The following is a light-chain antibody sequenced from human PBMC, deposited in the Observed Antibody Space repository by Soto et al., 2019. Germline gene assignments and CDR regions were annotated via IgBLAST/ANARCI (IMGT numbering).Light chain of an antibody. Sequence: QSVLTQPASVSGSPGQSITISCTGTSSDVGGYKHVSWYQHHPGKAPKLMIYEVSNRPSGVSNRFSGSKSGYTASLTISGLQAEDEADYYCNSQRSRTTYVFGTGIQVTLL. CDR2: EVS. CDR1: SSDVGGYKH. J-gene: IGLJ1*01. CDR3: NSQRSRTTYV. V-gene: IGLV2-14*01.